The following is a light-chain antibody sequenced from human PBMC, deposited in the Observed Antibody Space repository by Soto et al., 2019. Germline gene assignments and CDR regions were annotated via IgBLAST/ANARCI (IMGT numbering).Light chain of an antibody. CDR1: QVIATH. J-gene: IGKJ4*01. V-gene: IGKV1-9*01. Sequence: QLTQSPSSLSASVGDRVTITCRASQVIATHVAWYQQKPGQAPNLLIYAASTLQSGVPSRFSGGGSGTDFTLTISSLQPEDFATYYCQQYNSYPLTFGGGTKVEIK. CDR3: QQYNSYPLT. CDR2: AAS.